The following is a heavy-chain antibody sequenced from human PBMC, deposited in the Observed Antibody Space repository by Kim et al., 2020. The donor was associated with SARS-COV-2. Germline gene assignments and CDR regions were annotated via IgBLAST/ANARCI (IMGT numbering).Heavy chain of an antibody. CDR1: GGSISSTSFY. V-gene: IGHV4-39*07. J-gene: IGHJ1*01. Sequence: SETLSLTCTVSGGSISSTSFYWGWIRQPPGKGLEWIGSIYYSGSTYYNPSLKSRVTISVDTSKNQFSLKLTSVTAADTAVYYCARDWTAPTVRGSGYFQHWGQGTLVTVSS. CDR3: ARDWTAPTVRGSGYFQH. D-gene: IGHD3-10*01. CDR2: IYYSGST.